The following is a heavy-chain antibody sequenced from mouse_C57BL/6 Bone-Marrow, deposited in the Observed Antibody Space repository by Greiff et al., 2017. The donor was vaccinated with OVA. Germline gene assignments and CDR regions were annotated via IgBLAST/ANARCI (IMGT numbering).Heavy chain of an antibody. CDR1: GYTFTSYW. J-gene: IGHJ1*03. CDR3: ARSLITTGYFDV. CDR2: INPSNGGT. V-gene: IGHV1-53*01. D-gene: IGHD1-1*01. Sequence: QVQLQQPGTELVKPGASVKLSCKASGYTFTSYWMHWVKQRPGQGLEWIGNINPSNGGTNYNEKFKSKATLTVDKSSSTAFMQLSSLTSEDSAVYYCARSLITTGYFDVWGTGTTVTVSS.